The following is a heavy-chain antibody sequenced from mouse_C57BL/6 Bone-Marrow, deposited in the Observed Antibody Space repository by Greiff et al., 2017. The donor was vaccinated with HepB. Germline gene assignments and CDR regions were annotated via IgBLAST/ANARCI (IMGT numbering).Heavy chain of an antibody. CDR1: GYTFTSYW. CDR2: IYPSDSET. CDR3: ARYLGRGYYFDY. V-gene: IGHV1-61*01. D-gene: IGHD4-1*01. J-gene: IGHJ2*01. Sequence: VKLQQPGAELVRPGSSVKLSCKASGYTFTSYWMDWVKQRPGQGLEWIGNIYPSDSETHYNQKFKDKATLTVDKSSSTAYMQLSSLTSEDSAVYYCARYLGRGYYFDYWGQGTTLTVSS.